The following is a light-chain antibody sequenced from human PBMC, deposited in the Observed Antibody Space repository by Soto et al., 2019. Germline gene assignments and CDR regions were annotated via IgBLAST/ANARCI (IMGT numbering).Light chain of an antibody. J-gene: IGLJ1*01. V-gene: IGLV2-23*01. CDR2: EGS. CDR3: CSYAGLNYV. CDR1: SSDVGSYNL. Sequence: QSVLTQPASVSGSPGQSITISCTGTSSDVGSYNLVSWYQQHPGKAPKLMIYEGSKRPSGVSNRFSGSKSGNTASLTISGLQAEDEADYYCCSYAGLNYVFGTGTKVTVL.